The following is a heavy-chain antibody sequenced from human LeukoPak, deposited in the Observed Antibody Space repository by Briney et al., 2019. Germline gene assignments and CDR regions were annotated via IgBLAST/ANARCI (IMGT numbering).Heavy chain of an antibody. D-gene: IGHD1-20*01. J-gene: IGHJ4*02. CDR2: IYYSGST. CDR1: GGSISSSSYY. Sequence: NPSETLSLTCTVSGGSISSSSYYWGWIRQPPGKGLEWIGSIYYSGSTYYNPSLKSRVTISVDTSKNQFSLKLSSVIAADTAVYYCARDLPHTDNYYFDYWGQGTLVTVSS. V-gene: IGHV4-39*07. CDR3: ARDLPHTDNYYFDY.